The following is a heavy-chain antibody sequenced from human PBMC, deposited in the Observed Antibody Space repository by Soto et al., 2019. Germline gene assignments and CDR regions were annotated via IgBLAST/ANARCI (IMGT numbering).Heavy chain of an antibody. J-gene: IGHJ4*02. Sequence: PGGSLRLSCAASGFTFSNYWMHWVRQGPGEGLVWVSHINSDGSSTNYADSVRGRFIISRGNAENTLYLQMNSLRAEDTAVYYCARDLSGPFDYWGQGTLVTVSS. CDR2: INSDGSST. CDR3: ARDLSGPFDY. V-gene: IGHV3-74*01. CDR1: GFTFSNYW.